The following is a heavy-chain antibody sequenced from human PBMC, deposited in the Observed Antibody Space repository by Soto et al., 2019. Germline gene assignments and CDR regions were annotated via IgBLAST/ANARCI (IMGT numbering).Heavy chain of an antibody. CDR2: IYPGDSDT. J-gene: IGHJ3*02. CDR1: GYSFTSFW. Sequence: PGESLKISCKGSGYSFTSFWIGWVRQMPGKGLEWMGIIYPGDSDTRYSPSFQGQVTLSADKSISTAYLQLSSLKASDTSIYYCAISSGYYAHAFDIWGQGTMVTVSS. D-gene: IGHD3-22*01. CDR3: AISSGYYAHAFDI. V-gene: IGHV5-51*01.